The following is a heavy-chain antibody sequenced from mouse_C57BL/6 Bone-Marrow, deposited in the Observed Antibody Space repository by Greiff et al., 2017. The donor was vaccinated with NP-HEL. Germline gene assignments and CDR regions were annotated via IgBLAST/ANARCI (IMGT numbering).Heavy chain of an antibody. Sequence: QVQLQQPGAELVRPGTSVKLSCKASGYTFTSYWMHWVKQRPGQGPEWIGVIDPSDSYTNYNQKFKGKATLTVDTSSSTAYMQLSSLTSEDSAVYYCARGGIYYGYDGFAYWGQGTLVTVSA. V-gene: IGHV1-59*01. CDR3: ARGGIYYGYDGFAY. CDR2: IDPSDSYT. J-gene: IGHJ3*01. D-gene: IGHD2-2*01. CDR1: GYTFTSYW.